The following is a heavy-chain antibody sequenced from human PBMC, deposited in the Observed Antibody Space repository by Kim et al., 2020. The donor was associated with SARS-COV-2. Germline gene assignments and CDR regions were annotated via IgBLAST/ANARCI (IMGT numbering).Heavy chain of an antibody. Sequence: GESLKISFKGSGYNFPNYWIGWVRQMPGKGLEWMGIIYPGDSDTRYSPSFQGQVTISADKSTTTAYLQWSRLKASDTAMYYCARSAGPYDYYFDYWGQGTLVTVSS. CDR3: ARSAGPYDYYFDY. CDR2: IYPGDSDT. D-gene: IGHD3-16*01. V-gene: IGHV5-51*01. CDR1: GYNFPNYW. J-gene: IGHJ4*02.